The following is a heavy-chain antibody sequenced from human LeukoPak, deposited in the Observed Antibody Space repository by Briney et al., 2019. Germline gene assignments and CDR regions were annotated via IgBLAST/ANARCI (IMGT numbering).Heavy chain of an antibody. CDR1: GGTFSSYA. Sequence: ASVKVSCEASGGTFSSYAISWVRQAPGQGLEWMGRIIPILGIANYAQKFQGRVTITADKSTSTAYMELSSLRSEDTAVCYCARLQTQDIVATSEYYYYGMDVWGQGTTVTVSS. CDR3: ARLQTQDIVATSEYYYYGMDV. CDR2: IIPILGIA. V-gene: IGHV1-69*04. J-gene: IGHJ6*02. D-gene: IGHD5-12*01.